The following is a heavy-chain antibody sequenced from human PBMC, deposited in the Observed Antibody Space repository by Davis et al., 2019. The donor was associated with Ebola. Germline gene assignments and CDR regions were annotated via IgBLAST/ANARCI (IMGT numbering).Heavy chain of an antibody. J-gene: IGHJ6*02. CDR1: GGTFSSYA. CDR3: ARGTRRITIFGVVHGDYYYYGMDV. D-gene: IGHD3-3*01. V-gene: IGHV1-69*06. CDR2: IIPIFGTA. Sequence: SVKVSCKASGGTFSSYAISWVRQAPGQGLEWMGGIIPIFGTANYAQKFQGRVTITADKSTSTAYMELSSLRSEDTAVYYCARGTRRITIFGVVHGDYYYYGMDVWGQGTTVTVSS.